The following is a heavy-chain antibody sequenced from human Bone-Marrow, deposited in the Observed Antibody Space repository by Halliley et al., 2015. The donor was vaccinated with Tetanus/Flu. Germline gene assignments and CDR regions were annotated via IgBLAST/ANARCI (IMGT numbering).Heavy chain of an antibody. J-gene: IGHJ6*01. CDR3: ARVGLKRPGRLARYYYYAMYV. V-gene: IGHV4-34*01. Sequence: LRLSCAVYGESISDYSWNWIRQPPGEGLEWIAEINHRGSNNYNPPLKSRVTISLDTSKNQFSLTLSSVSVADTAVYYCARVGLKRPGRLARYYYYAMYVWGQGTSVTVSS. D-gene: IGHD1-1*01. CDR1: GESISDYS. CDR2: INHRGSN.